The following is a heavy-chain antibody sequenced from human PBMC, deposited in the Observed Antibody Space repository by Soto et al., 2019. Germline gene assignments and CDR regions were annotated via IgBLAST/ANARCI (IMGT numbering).Heavy chain of an antibody. V-gene: IGHV1-8*01. D-gene: IGHD2-2*01. CDR1: GYTFTSHD. Sequence: QVQLVQSGAEVKKPGASVKVSCKASGYTFTSHDINWMRQATGQGLEWMGWMNPNSGNTNYAQKFKGRVTMTRDTSIRTAYMELTNLRSEDTAIYYCASDMSTTWGQGTRVTVSS. CDR3: ASDMSTT. J-gene: IGHJ5*02. CDR2: MNPNSGNT.